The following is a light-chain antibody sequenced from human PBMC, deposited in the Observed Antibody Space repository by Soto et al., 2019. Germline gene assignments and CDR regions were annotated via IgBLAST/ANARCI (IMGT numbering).Light chain of an antibody. CDR1: SSNIGSNY. CDR3: AAWDDSLSGRV. V-gene: IGLV1-47*02. Sequence: QSVLTQPPSASGTPGQRVTISCSGSSSNIGSNYVYWYQQLPGTAPKLLIYSNNQRPSGVPDRFSGSKSGTSASLAISGLRSEDEADYYCAAWDDSLSGRVFGGGTHLTVL. J-gene: IGLJ3*02. CDR2: SNN.